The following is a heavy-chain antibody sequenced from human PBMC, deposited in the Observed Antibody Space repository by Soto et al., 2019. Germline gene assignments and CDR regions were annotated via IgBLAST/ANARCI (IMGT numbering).Heavy chain of an antibody. CDR3: ATLPPRIEVTVLPIPT. J-gene: IGHJ5*02. Sequence: SETLSLTCAVYVESFSGHYWTWVRQSPGKGLEWIGDIYHIGSTNYNPSLRGRVTISVDKSNNQFSLTLKYVTAADTAVYYCATLPPRIEVTVLPIPTWGQGTLVTVSS. CDR2: IYHIGST. CDR1: VESFSGHY. D-gene: IGHD2-15*01. V-gene: IGHV4-34*01.